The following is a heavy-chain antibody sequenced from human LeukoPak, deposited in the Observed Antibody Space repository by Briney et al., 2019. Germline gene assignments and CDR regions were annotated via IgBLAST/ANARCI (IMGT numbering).Heavy chain of an antibody. Sequence: GGSLRLSCAAPGFTFSNYAMSWVRQAPGKGLEWGSSISSSSSYIYYADSVKGRFTISRDNAKNSLYLQMNSLRAEDTAVYYCATRGYCSGGSCYQHWYLDLWGRGTLVTVSS. J-gene: IGHJ2*01. D-gene: IGHD2-15*01. CDR3: ATRGYCSGGSCYQHWYLDL. V-gene: IGHV3-21*01. CDR2: ISSSSSYI. CDR1: GFTFSNYA.